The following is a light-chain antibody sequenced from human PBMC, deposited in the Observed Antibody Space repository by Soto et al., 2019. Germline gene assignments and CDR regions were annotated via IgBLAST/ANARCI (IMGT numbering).Light chain of an antibody. J-gene: IGKJ5*01. Sequence: EIVLTQSPATLSXSPGERXXXXXXASQSVSSYLAWYQQKPGQAPRLLIYDASNRATGIPARFSGSGSGTDFTLTISSLEPEDFAVYYCQQRSNWPTFGQGTRL. CDR3: QQRSNWPT. CDR2: DAS. CDR1: QSVSSY. V-gene: IGKV3-11*01.